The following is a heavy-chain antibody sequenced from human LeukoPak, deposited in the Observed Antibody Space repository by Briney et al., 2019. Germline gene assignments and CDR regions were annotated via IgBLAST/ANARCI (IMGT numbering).Heavy chain of an antibody. J-gene: IGHJ4*02. D-gene: IGHD3-10*01. CDR1: GFSFSTYG. Sequence: PGGSLRLSCAASGFSFSTYGMHWVRQAPGKGLEWVAAIWSDGSNKNYADSVKGRFTISRDNSKNTLYLQMNSLGTEDTAVYYCARDWAVGWGQGTLVSVSS. CDR3: ARDWAVG. CDR2: IWSDGSNK. V-gene: IGHV3-33*01.